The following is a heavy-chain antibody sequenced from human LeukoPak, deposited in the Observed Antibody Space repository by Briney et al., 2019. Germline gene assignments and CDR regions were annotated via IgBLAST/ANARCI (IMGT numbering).Heavy chain of an antibody. CDR1: GYSISSGYY. V-gene: IGHV4-38-2*02. Sequence: ETLSLTCTVSGYSISSGYYWGWIRQPPGKGLEWIGSIYHSGRTFYNPSLKSRVTISVDTSKNQFSLKLSSVTAADTAVYYCARGGTGYDILTGYYRRWNTWGQGTLVTVSS. D-gene: IGHD3-9*01. J-gene: IGHJ4*02. CDR3: ARGGTGYDILTGYYRRWNT. CDR2: IYHSGRT.